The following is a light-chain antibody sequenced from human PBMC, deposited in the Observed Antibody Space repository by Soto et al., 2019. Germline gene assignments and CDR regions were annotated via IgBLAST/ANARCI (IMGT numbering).Light chain of an antibody. J-gene: IGLJ2*01. CDR2: DVS. CDR1: SRDVGAYNY. V-gene: IGLV2-11*01. Sequence: QSALTQPRSVSGSLGQSVTISCTGTSRDVGAYNYVSWYQQHPGKAPKLIIYDVSKWPSGVPDRFSGSKSGNTASLTISGLQAEDEADYYCCSSAGSSTVIFGGGTKLTVL. CDR3: CSSAGSSTVI.